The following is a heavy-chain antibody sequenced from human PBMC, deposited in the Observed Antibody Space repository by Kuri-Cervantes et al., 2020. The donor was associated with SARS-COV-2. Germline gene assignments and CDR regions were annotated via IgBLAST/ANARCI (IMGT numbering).Heavy chain of an antibody. Sequence: ASVKVSCKASGYTFTGYYIHWVRQAPGQGLEWMGRINPNSGGTNYAQKFQGRGTMTRDTSISTAYMELSSLRSDDTAVYYCARDPGGLDSFDIWGQGTMVTVSS. CDR3: ARDPGGLDSFDI. CDR2: INPNSGGT. CDR1: GYTFTGYY. J-gene: IGHJ3*02. V-gene: IGHV1-2*06. D-gene: IGHD4-23*01.